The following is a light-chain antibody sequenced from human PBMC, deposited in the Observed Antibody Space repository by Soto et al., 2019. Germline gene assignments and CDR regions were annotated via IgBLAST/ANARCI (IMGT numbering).Light chain of an antibody. CDR3: QQYNNWPRA. CDR2: GAS. J-gene: IGKJ1*01. CDR1: QSVSNN. V-gene: IGKV3D-15*01. Sequence: EIVLTQSPGTLSLSPGERATLSCRASQSVSNNYLAWYQQNPGQAPRLLIYGASTRATGIPDRFSGSGSGTDFTLTISSLQSEDFAFYSCQQYNNWPRACGQAAKL.